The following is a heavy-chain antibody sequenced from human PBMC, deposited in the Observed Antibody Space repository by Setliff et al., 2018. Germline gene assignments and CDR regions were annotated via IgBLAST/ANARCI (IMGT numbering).Heavy chain of an antibody. D-gene: IGHD4-17*01. CDR2: INHSGST. Sequence: SETLSLTCAVSGGSISSGDASWIWIRQPPGKGLEWIGEINHSGSTNYNPSLKSRVTISVDTSKNQFSLKLSSVTAADTAVYYCARGDGATVPFFDYWGQGTLVTVSS. J-gene: IGHJ4*02. CDR3: ARGDGATVPFFDY. CDR1: GGSISSGDAS. V-gene: IGHV4-30-2*01.